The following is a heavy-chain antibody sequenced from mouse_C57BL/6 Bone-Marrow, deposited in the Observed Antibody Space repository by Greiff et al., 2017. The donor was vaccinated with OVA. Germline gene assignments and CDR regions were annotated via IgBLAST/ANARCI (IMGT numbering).Heavy chain of an antibody. CDR1: GFSLTSYG. V-gene: IGHV2-5*01. Sequence: VQLQQSGPGLVQPSQSLSITCTVSGFSLTSYGVHWVRQSPGKGLEWLGVIWSGGSTDYNAAFMSRLSITKDNSKSQVFYKMNSLQADDTAIYYCAKKVGYYYGPYAMDYWGQGTSVTVSS. D-gene: IGHD1-1*01. CDR3: AKKVGYYYGPYAMDY. J-gene: IGHJ4*01. CDR2: IWSGGST.